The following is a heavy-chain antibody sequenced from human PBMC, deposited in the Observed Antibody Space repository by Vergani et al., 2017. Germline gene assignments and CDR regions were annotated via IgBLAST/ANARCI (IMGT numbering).Heavy chain of an antibody. J-gene: IGHJ3*02. V-gene: IGHV4-31*11. D-gene: IGHD2-2*01. CDR1: GGSISSGDHC. CDR3: ARGKDIVVVPAAMYAFDI. CDR2: IFYSGTT. Sequence: QVQLQESGPGVVKPSQTLSLTCAVSGGSISSGDHCWTWIRQRPGKGLEWIGYIFYSGTTYDNPSLRSRLTISVDTSQNQFSLKLRSVTAADTAVYYCARGKDIVVVPAAMYAFDIWGQGTMVTVSS.